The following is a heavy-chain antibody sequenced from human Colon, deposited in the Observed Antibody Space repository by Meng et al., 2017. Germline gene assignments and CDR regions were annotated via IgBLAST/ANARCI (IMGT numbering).Heavy chain of an antibody. D-gene: IGHD2-2*01. CDR3: ARNPVIPDARTFDF. V-gene: IGHV4-30-4*01. Sequence: HVQLQESGPGLVKPSQTLSLPCTISNGSINSADYYWNWIRQPPGKGPEWLGYIHSSGNTYYTPSLKSRLAMSLDTSKNQFSLRLTSVTAADTAVYYCARNPVIPDARTFDFWGQGALVTVSS. CDR1: NGSINSADYY. CDR2: IHSSGNT. J-gene: IGHJ4*02.